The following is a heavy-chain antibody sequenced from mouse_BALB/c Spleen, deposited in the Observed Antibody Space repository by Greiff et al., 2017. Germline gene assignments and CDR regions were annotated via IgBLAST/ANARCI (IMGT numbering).Heavy chain of an antibody. CDR3: ARHGLDDDRYFDV. CDR1: GFTFSSYG. Sequence: EVMLVESGGDLVKPGGSLKLSCAASGFTFSSYGMSWVRQTPDKRLEWVATISSGGSYTYYPDSVKGRFTISRDNAKNTLYLQMSSLKSEDTAMYYCARHGLDDDRYFDVWGAGTTVTVSS. D-gene: IGHD2-12*01. V-gene: IGHV5-6*02. CDR2: ISSGGSYT. J-gene: IGHJ1*01.